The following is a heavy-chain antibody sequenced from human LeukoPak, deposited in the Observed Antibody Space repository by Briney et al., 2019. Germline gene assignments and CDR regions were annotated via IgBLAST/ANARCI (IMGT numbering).Heavy chain of an antibody. V-gene: IGHV4-4*02. CDR1: GGSIFSSNW. Sequence: SGTLSLTCAVSGGSIFSSNWWSWVRQPPGKGLEWIGQIFHSGSTSYSPSLKSRVTVSVDTSKNQFSLKLSSVTAADTAVYYCAREGYSYGSYVDYWGQGTLVTVSS. CDR3: AREGYSYGSYVDY. CDR2: IFHSGST. J-gene: IGHJ4*02. D-gene: IGHD5-18*01.